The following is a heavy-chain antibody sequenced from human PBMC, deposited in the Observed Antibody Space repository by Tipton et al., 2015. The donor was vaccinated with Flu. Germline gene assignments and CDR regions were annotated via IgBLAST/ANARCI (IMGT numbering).Heavy chain of an antibody. Sequence: SLRLSCAASGFTFSSYGMHWVRQAPGKGLEWVSRINSDGSGIGYADSVKGRFTISRDNAKNTLYLQTNSLRAEDTAVYYCARARRLGGGECFDYRGQGTLVTVSS. CDR2: INSDGSGI. J-gene: IGHJ4*02. D-gene: IGHD3-16*01. CDR3: ARARRLGGGECFDY. V-gene: IGHV3-74*01. CDR1: GFTFSSYG.